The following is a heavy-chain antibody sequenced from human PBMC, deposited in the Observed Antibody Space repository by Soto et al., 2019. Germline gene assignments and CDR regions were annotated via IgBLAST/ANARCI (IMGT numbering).Heavy chain of an antibody. CDR3: ARTKANKWFDP. V-gene: IGHV3-7*03. J-gene: IGHJ5*02. CDR1: GFTFIKYW. D-gene: IGHD1-26*01. Sequence: PGGSLRLSCAASGFTFIKYWMSWVRQAPGKGLEWVANIKQDGGEKYYVDTVKCRFTISRDNAKNSLYLQMNSLRAEDTAVYYCARTKANKWFDPWGQGTLVTVSS. CDR2: IKQDGGEK.